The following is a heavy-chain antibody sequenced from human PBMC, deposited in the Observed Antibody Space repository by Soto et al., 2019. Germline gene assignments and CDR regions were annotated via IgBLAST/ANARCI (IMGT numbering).Heavy chain of an antibody. V-gene: IGHV3-11*01. CDR3: ARGGCSSTSCPNPYYYYYMDV. CDR1: GFTFSDYY. CDR2: ISSSGSTI. Sequence: GESLKISCAASGFTFSDYYMSWIRQAPGKGLEWVSYISSSGSTIYYADSVKGRFTISRDNAKNSLYLQMNSLRAEDTAVYYCARGGCSSTSCPNPYYYYYMDVWGKGTTVTVSS. J-gene: IGHJ6*03. D-gene: IGHD2-2*01.